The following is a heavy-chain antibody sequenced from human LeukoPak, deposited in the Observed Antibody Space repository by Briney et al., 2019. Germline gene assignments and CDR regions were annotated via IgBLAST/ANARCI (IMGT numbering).Heavy chain of an antibody. J-gene: IGHJ4*02. Sequence: PGGSLRLSCAASGFTFSSYGMHWVRQAPGKGLEWVAFIRYDGSNKYYADSVKGRFTISRDNSKNTLYLQMNSLRAEDTAVYYCAKAGSGSYDTFIDYWGQGTLVTVSS. CDR1: GFTFSSYG. CDR3: AKAGSGSYDTFIDY. V-gene: IGHV3-30*02. CDR2: IRYDGSNK. D-gene: IGHD1-26*01.